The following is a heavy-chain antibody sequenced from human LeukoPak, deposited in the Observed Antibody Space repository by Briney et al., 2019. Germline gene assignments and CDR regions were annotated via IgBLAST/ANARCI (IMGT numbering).Heavy chain of an antibody. CDR2: VYTTGAGST. CDR3: ARAVQLERPPPLIGHYYIDV. J-gene: IGHJ6*03. CDR1: GFSITSGYF. V-gene: IGHV4-38-2*02. D-gene: IGHD1-1*01. Sequence: SETLSLTCTVSGFSITSGYFWGWIRQPPGKGLEWIGNVYTTGAGSTYHNPSLKSRVTMSVDTSKNQFSLKLSSVTAADTAVYYCARAVQLERPPPLIGHYYIDVWGKGTTVTVSS.